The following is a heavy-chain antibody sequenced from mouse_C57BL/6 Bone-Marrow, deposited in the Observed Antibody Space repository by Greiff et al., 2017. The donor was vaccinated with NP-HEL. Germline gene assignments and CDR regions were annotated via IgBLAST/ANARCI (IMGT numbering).Heavy chain of an antibody. CDR2: INPNNGGT. J-gene: IGHJ2*01. CDR1: GYTFTDYN. V-gene: IGHV1-18*01. Sequence: VQLQQSGPELVKPGASVKIPCKASGYTFTDYNMDWVKQSHGKSLEWIGDINPNNGGTIYNQKFKGKATLTVDKSSSTAYMELRSLTSEDTAVYYCARTGTSKNRYYFDYWGQGTTLTVSS. CDR3: ARTGTSKNRYYFDY. D-gene: IGHD4-1*01.